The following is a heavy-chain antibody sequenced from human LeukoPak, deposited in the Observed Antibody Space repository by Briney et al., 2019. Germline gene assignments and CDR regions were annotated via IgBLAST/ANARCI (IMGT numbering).Heavy chain of an antibody. CDR2: IYYSGST. CDR1: GGSISSYY. CDR3: ARDLQPYNWFDP. J-gene: IGHJ5*02. Sequence: SETLSLTCTVSGGSISSYYWSWIRQPPGKGLEWIGYIYYSGSTNYNPSLKSRVTISVDTSKNQFSLKLSSVTAADTAVYYCARDLQPYNWFDPWGQGTLVTVSS. V-gene: IGHV4-59*01.